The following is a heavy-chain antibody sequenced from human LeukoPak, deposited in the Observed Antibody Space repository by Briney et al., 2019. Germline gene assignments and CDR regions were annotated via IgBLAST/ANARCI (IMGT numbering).Heavy chain of an antibody. CDR2: IDNDGSHT. CDR1: GFTFSSHW. Sequence: GGSLRLSCAASGFTFSSHWMHWVRQAAGKGLVWVSRIDNDGSHTNYADSVKGRFTISRDNAKNMLWLQMNSLRVEDTAVYYCVRDRPHNWFDPWGQGILVTVSS. CDR3: VRDRPHNWFDP. V-gene: IGHV3-74*01. J-gene: IGHJ5*02.